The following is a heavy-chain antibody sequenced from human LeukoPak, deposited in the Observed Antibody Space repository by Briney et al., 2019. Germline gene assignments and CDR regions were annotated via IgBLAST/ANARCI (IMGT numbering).Heavy chain of an antibody. CDR3: ARTRGPTATHPDF. V-gene: IGHV3-23*01. CDR1: GFTFSYYA. Sequence: PGGSLRLSCAASGFTFSYYAMTWVRQAPGKGPEWVSGIYGRGGITYYADSVKGRFTISRDDSKNTLYLHMNSLRAEASALYYCARTRGPTATHPDFWGQGTLVTVSS. D-gene: IGHD1-14*01. CDR2: IYGRGGIT. J-gene: IGHJ4*02.